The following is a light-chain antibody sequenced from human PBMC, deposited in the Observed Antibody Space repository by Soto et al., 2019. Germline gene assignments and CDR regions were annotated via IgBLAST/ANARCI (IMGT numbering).Light chain of an antibody. CDR3: RQYGSSRWT. V-gene: IGKV3-20*01. J-gene: IGKJ1*01. Sequence: EIVLAQSPDTLSLFPGERATLSCRASQSVSSTYLACYQQKPGQAPRPLISAASSRATGTPDRFSGSGYGPDFALPISRLEAADLAVYYYRQYGSSRWTFGQGTKV. CDR1: QSVSSTY. CDR2: AAS.